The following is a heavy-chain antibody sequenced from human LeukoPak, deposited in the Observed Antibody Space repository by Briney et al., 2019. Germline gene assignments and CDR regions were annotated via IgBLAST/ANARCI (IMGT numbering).Heavy chain of an antibody. Sequence: ASVKVSCKASGYTFTSYYMHWVRQAPGQGLEWMGIINPSGGSTSYAQKFQGRVTMTRDMSTSTVYTALSSLRAEDTALYYCAKGVGSSGYYPIDYWGQGTLVTVSS. CDR1: GYTFTSYY. D-gene: IGHD3-22*01. V-gene: IGHV1-46*01. CDR3: AKGVGSSGYYPIDY. J-gene: IGHJ4*02. CDR2: INPSGGST.